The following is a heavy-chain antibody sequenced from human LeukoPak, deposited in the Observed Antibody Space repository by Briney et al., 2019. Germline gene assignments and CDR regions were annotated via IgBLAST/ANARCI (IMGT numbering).Heavy chain of an antibody. D-gene: IGHD6-13*01. CDR1: GGSISSSSYY. CDR3: ARGLGRQQLVSPFDY. J-gene: IGHJ4*02. Sequence: SETLSLTCTVSGGSISSSSYYWGWIRQPPGKGLEWIGSIYYSGSTYYNPSLKSRVTISVDTSKNQFSLKLSSVTAADTAVYYYARGLGRQQLVSPFDYWGQGTLVTVSS. CDR2: IYYSGST. V-gene: IGHV4-39*01.